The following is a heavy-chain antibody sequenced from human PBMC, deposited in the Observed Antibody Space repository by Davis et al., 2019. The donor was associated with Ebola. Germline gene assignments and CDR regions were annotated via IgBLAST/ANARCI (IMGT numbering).Heavy chain of an antibody. Sequence: ASVKVSCKASGYTFTSYGLSWVRPAPGQGLEWLGWISAYNGNTNYAQKLQGRVTMTTDTSTSTAYMELRSLRSDDTAVYYCARDRGRITMVQGVYYGVDVGGQGTTVTVSS. J-gene: IGHJ6*02. CDR3: ARDRGRITMVQGVYYGVDV. D-gene: IGHD3-10*01. CDR2: ISAYNGNT. V-gene: IGHV1-18*01. CDR1: GYTFTSYG.